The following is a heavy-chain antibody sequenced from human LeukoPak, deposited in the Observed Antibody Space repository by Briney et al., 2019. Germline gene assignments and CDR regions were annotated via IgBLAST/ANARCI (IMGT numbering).Heavy chain of an antibody. V-gene: IGHV3-43*01. D-gene: IGHD6-13*01. Sequence: PGGSLRLSCAASGFTFDDYIMHWVRQAPGKGLEWVSLVSWDGDTTYYADSVKGRFTISRDNSKNTLYLQMNSLRAEDTAVYYCAKTAGIAAAADFDYWGQGTLVTVSS. J-gene: IGHJ4*02. CDR2: VSWDGDTT. CDR3: AKTAGIAAAADFDY. CDR1: GFTFDDYI.